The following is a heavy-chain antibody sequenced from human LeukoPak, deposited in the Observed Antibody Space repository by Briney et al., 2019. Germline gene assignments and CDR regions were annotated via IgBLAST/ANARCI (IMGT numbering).Heavy chain of an antibody. CDR1: GYTFTSYA. V-gene: IGHV7-4-1*02. CDR3: ARGDRPSYGSLYYYYGMDV. CDR2: INTNTGNP. J-gene: IGHJ6*02. Sequence: GASVKVSCKASGYTFTSYAMNWVRQAPGQGLEWMGWINTNTGNPTYAQGFTGRFVFSLDTSVSTAYLQISSLKAEDTAVYYCARGDRPSYGSLYYYYGMDVWGQGTTVTVSS. D-gene: IGHD5-18*01.